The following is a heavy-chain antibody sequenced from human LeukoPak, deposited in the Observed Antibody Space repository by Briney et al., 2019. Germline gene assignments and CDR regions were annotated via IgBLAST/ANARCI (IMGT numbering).Heavy chain of an antibody. D-gene: IGHD2-15*01. CDR1: GGSISSSNW. V-gene: IGHV4-4*02. CDR2: IDHSGST. CDR3: ARGSLGVAADY. J-gene: IGHJ4*02. Sequence: PSETLSLTCAASGGSISSSNWWSWVRQPPGKGLEWIGEIDHSGSTNYNPSLKSRVTISLDTSKNQFSLKMSSVTAADTAVYYCARGSLGVAADYWGQGTLVTVSS.